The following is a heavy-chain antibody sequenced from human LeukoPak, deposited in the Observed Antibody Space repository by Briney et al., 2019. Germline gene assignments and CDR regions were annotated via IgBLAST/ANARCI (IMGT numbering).Heavy chain of an antibody. CDR1: GGSFSGYY. CDR3: ARGLIHIVVVTAAWYFDY. CDR2: INHSGST. Sequence: LETLSLTCAVYGGSFSGYYWSWIRQPPGKGLEWIGEINHSGSTNYNPSLKSRVTISVDTSKNQFSLKLSSVTAADTAAYYCARGLIHIVVVTAAWYFDYWGQGTLVTVSS. V-gene: IGHV4-34*01. D-gene: IGHD2-21*02. J-gene: IGHJ4*02.